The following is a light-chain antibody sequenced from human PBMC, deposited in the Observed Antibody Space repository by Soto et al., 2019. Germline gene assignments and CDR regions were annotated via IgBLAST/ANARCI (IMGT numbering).Light chain of an antibody. Sequence: SYELTQPPSGSVSPGQTASITCAGDKLGDKYACWYQQKPGHSPVLVIYQDSKRPSGIPERFSGSHSGNTATLTISGTQAMDEADYSCQAWDSSLCVFGTGTKLTVL. J-gene: IGLJ1*01. CDR1: KLGDKY. CDR3: QAWDSSLCV. V-gene: IGLV3-1*01. CDR2: QDS.